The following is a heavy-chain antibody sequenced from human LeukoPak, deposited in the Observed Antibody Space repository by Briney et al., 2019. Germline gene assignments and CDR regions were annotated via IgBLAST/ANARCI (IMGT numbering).Heavy chain of an antibody. CDR2: VNSDGSST. CDR1: GFTFSNYW. CDR3: TRDLGGATWGEWNY. V-gene: IGHV3-74*01. J-gene: IGHJ4*02. D-gene: IGHD1-26*01. Sequence: GGSLRLSCAASGFTFSNYWMHWVRQAPGKGLVWVSRVNSDGSSTSYVDSVKGRFTISRDNAKNTLYLQMNSLIAEDTAVYYCTRDLGGATWGEWNYWGQGSLVTVSS.